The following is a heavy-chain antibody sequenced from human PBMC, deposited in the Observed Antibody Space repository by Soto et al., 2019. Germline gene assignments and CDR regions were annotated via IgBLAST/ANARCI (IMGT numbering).Heavy chain of an antibody. J-gene: IGHJ1*01. CDR3: ARGPFSYDSSGYYVY. CDR2: IHPNIGAT. V-gene: IGHV1-2*02. D-gene: IGHD3-22*01. Sequence: QVQLVQSGAEVKKPGASVKISCKTSGYTFTGYYIHWVRQAPGQGLEWMGWIHPNIGATLYARKFQGRVTVTRDTSISTAYMEMSRLRSDDTAVYYCARGPFSYDSSGYYVYWGQGTLVTVSS. CDR1: GYTFTGYY.